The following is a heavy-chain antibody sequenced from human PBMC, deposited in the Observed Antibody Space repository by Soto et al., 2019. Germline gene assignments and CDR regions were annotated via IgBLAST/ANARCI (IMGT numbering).Heavy chain of an antibody. Sequence: EVQLVESGGDLVQPGGSLRLSCAASGFTVSSNYMTWVRQAPGKGLEWVSVIYSGGSTYYADSVKGRFTISRDNSKNTLYLQMNSLRAEDTAVYYCARDLGGGYFDSWGQGNLVTVSS. D-gene: IGHD3-10*01. V-gene: IGHV3-66*01. CDR2: IYSGGST. CDR1: GFTVSSNY. CDR3: ARDLGGGYFDS. J-gene: IGHJ4*02.